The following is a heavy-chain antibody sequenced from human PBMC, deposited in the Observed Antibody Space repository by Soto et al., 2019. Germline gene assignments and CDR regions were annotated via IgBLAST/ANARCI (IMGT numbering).Heavy chain of an antibody. D-gene: IGHD3-10*01. CDR3: ARHPNIGLGSYTATTAFDI. Sequence: PSETLSLTWTVSGGSISSYYWSWIRQPPGKGLEWVGYIYYSGSTNYNPSLKSRVTISGDTSKNQFSLKLSSVTAADPAVYYCARHPNIGLGSYTATTAFDIWAQETMLTVS. V-gene: IGHV4-59*08. CDR2: IYYSGST. J-gene: IGHJ3*02. CDR1: GGSISSYY.